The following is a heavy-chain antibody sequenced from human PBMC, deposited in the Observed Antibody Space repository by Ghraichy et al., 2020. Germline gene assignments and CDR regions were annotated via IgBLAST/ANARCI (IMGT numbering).Heavy chain of an antibody. D-gene: IGHD3/OR15-3a*01. J-gene: IGHJ4*02. Sequence: GGSLRLSCAASGFSFSSYSMKWVRQAPGKGLEWVAYIGRSSTPIYYADSVQGRFSISRDDAKSSLFLQMNSLRDDDTAVYFCASYSTWTAEYWGRGTLVTVSS. CDR3: ASYSTWTAEY. CDR2: IGRSSTPI. CDR1: GFSFSSYS. V-gene: IGHV3-48*02.